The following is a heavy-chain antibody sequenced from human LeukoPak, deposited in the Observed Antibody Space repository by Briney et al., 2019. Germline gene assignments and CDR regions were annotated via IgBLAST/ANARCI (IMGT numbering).Heavy chain of an antibody. V-gene: IGHV1-2*02. CDR2: INPNSGGT. Sequence: ALVKVSCKASGYTFTGYYMHWVRQAPGQGLEWMGWINPNSGGTNYAQKFQGRVTMTRDTSISTAYMELSRLRSDDTAVYYCARLKEVGATTKFDYWGQGTLVTVSS. CDR3: ARLKEVGATTKFDY. D-gene: IGHD1-26*01. J-gene: IGHJ4*02. CDR1: GYTFTGYY.